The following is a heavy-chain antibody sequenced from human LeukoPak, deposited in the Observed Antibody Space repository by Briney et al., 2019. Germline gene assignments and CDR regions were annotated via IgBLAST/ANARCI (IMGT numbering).Heavy chain of an antibody. CDR2: ISNSGST. CDR3: ARSPSGYRFDS. V-gene: IGHV4-61*01. Sequence: TSETLSLTCAVSGGSVNRGTFFWTRIRKPPGKGLEWIGYISNSGSTNYHPSLKSRVTISSDTSKTQFTLKLTSVTAADTAVYFCARSPSGYRFDSWGQGTLVTVSS. D-gene: IGHD3-22*01. CDR1: GGSVNRGTFF. J-gene: IGHJ4*02.